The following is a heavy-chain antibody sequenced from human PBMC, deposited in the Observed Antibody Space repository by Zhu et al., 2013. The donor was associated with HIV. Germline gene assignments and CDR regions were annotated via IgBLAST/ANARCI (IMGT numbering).Heavy chain of an antibody. CDR2: IIPIFGTA. V-gene: IGHV1-69*12. CDR1: GGTFSSYA. Sequence: QVQLVQSGAEVKKPGSSVKVSCKASGGTFSSYAISWVRQAPGQGLEWMGGIIPIFGTANYAQKFQGRVTITADESTSTAYMELSSLRSEDTAVYYCARLTPPRLYYDSSRDAFDIWGQGTMVTVSS. J-gene: IGHJ3*02. D-gene: IGHD3-22*01. CDR3: ARLTPPRLYYDSSRDAFDI.